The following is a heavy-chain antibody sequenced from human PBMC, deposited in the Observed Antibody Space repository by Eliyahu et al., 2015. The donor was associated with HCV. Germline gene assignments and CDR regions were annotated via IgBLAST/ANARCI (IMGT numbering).Heavy chain of an antibody. J-gene: IGHJ4*02. Sequence: QLQLQESGPGLVKPSETLSLTCTVXGGXISSXXYYXGWIRQPPGKGLXWIGSIYYSGSTYYNPSLKSRVTISVDTSKNQFSLKLSSVTAADTAVYYCARDQGKWGIAGRGVRGYFDYWGQGTLVTVSS. CDR3: ARDQGKWGIAGRGVRGYFDY. D-gene: IGHD3-10*01. CDR2: IYYSGST. V-gene: IGHV4-39*07. CDR1: GGXISSXXYY.